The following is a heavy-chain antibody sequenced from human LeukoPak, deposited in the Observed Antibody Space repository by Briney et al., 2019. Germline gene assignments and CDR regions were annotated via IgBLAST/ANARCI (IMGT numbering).Heavy chain of an antibody. V-gene: IGHV4-59*13. CDR2: IHYNGDT. J-gene: IGHJ4*02. CDR1: GVSISSNY. D-gene: IGHD4-11*01. CDR3: AGYDHSNYLAY. Sequence: PSETLSLTCTVSGVSISSNYWSWIRQPPGKGLEWKGLEWIAYIHYNGDTNYNPSLKSRVTISLDTSKNQLSLNLTSATAADTAVYFCAGYDHSNYLAYWGQGTLVTVSS.